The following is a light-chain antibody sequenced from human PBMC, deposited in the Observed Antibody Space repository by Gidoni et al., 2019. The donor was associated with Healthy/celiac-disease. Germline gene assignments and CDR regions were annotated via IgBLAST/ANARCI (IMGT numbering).Light chain of an antibody. J-gene: IGKJ4*01. CDR2: DAS. CDR1: PSVSSY. CDR3: QQRSNWPLT. V-gene: IGKV3-11*01. Sequence: EIVLTQSPSTLSLSPGKRATLSCRASPSVSSYLAWYQQKPGPAPRLLIYDASNRATGIPARFSGSGSGTDFTLTISSLEPEDFAVYYCQQRSNWPLTFGGGTKVEIK.